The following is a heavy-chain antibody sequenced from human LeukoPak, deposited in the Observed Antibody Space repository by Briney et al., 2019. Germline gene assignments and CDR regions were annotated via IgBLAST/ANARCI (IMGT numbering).Heavy chain of an antibody. Sequence: RASVTVSCKASGYTFTSYAMNWVRQAPGQGLEWMGWINTNTGNPTYAQGFTGRFVFSLDTSVSTAYLQISSLKAEDTAVYYCARGPHSTVIADAFDIWGQGTMVTVSS. CDR2: INTNTGNP. V-gene: IGHV7-4-1*02. CDR1: GYTFTSYA. D-gene: IGHD3-16*02. J-gene: IGHJ3*02. CDR3: ARGPHSTVIADAFDI.